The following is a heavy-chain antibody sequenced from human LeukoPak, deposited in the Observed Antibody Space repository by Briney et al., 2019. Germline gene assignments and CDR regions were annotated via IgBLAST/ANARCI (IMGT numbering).Heavy chain of an antibody. Sequence: GGSLRLSCAASGFTFSSYSMNWVRQAPGKGLEWVSSISSSSYIYYADSVKGRFTISRDNAKNSPYLQMNSLRAEDTAVYYCATSRFLEWLLRRGYMDVWGKGTTVTVSS. CDR3: ATSRFLEWLLRRGYMDV. J-gene: IGHJ6*03. V-gene: IGHV3-21*01. CDR1: GFTFSSYS. D-gene: IGHD3-3*01. CDR2: ISSSSYI.